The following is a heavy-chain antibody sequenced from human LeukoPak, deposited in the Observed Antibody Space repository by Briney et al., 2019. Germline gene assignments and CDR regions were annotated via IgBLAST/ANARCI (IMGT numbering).Heavy chain of an antibody. V-gene: IGHV3-23*01. CDR1: GFTFSNYD. CDR3: AKDPSGAWLFEH. D-gene: IGHD6-25*01. J-gene: IGHJ4*02. CDR2: ISGSGDST. Sequence: GGSLRLSCAASGFTFSNYDMSWVRQAPGKGLEWVSAISGSGDSTHYPDSVKGRFTISRDNSKNTVFLQIHSLRAEDTAVYYCAKDPSGAWLFEHWGQGTLVTVSS.